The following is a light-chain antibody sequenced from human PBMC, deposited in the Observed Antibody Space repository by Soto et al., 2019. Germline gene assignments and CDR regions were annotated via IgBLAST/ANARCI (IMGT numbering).Light chain of an antibody. CDR1: QAITYY. CDR3: QQYAHLPLT. CDR2: DAS. Sequence: DLQMTQSPSSLSASVGDRVTITCQASQAITYYLNWYQHKPGQAPEVLIFDASILKTGVPPRFSGSGSGTDFTFTISNLQPEDIATYYCQQYAHLPLTFGGGTKVEVK. J-gene: IGKJ4*01. V-gene: IGKV1-33*01.